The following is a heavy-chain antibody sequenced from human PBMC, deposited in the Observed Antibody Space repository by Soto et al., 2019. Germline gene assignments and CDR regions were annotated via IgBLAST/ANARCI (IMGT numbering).Heavy chain of an antibody. CDR1: GFTFSSYA. Sequence: EVQLLESGGGLVQPGGSLRLSCAASGFTFSSYAMSWVRQAPGKGLEWVSAISGSGGSTYYADSVKGRFTISRDNSQNTLYLQMNSLRAEDTAVYYCAKDSCSGGSCYWYFDLWGRGTLVTVSS. CDR3: AKDSCSGGSCYWYFDL. J-gene: IGHJ2*01. CDR2: ISGSGGST. V-gene: IGHV3-23*01. D-gene: IGHD2-15*01.